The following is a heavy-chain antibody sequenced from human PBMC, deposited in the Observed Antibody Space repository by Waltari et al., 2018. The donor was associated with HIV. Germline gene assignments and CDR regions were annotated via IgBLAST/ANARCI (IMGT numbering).Heavy chain of an antibody. V-gene: IGHV5-51*03. Sequence: EVPLVQSGEEVKKPGESLKISCTGAGYSFTSYWIVWVRQMPGKGLEWMGIIYPGDSYTRYSPSFQGQVTISADKSISTAYLQWSSLKASDTAMYYCARRGRPSAFDIWGQGTMVTVSS. D-gene: IGHD3-10*01. CDR1: GYSFTSYW. J-gene: IGHJ3*02. CDR3: ARRGRPSAFDI. CDR2: IYPGDSYT.